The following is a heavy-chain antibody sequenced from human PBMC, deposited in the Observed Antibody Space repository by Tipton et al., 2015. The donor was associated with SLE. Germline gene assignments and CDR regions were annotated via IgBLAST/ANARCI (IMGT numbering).Heavy chain of an antibody. CDR1: GASINSGTYR. Sequence: LRLSCTVSGASINSGTYRWSWFRQPAGKGLEWIGRVYIFGSTIYHPSLRSRATISVDTSKNQFSLKLSSVTAADTAVYYCARGYQLPLGPYYYYYMDVWGKGTTVTVSS. J-gene: IGHJ6*03. V-gene: IGHV4-61*02. D-gene: IGHD2-2*01. CDR2: VYIFGST. CDR3: ARGYQLPLGPYYYYYMDV.